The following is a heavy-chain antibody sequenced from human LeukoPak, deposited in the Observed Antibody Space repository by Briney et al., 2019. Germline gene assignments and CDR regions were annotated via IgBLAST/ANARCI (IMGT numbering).Heavy chain of an antibody. V-gene: IGHV3-48*03. Sequence: GGSLRLSCAASGFTFSSYEMHWVRQAPGKGLEWVSYISSSDSTIYYADSVKGRFTISRDNAKNSLYLQMNSLRAEDTAVYYCARDQYCSGGSCWTSEYFQHWGQGTLVTVSS. CDR1: GFTFSSYE. CDR2: ISSSDSTI. J-gene: IGHJ1*01. CDR3: ARDQYCSGGSCWTSEYFQH. D-gene: IGHD2-15*01.